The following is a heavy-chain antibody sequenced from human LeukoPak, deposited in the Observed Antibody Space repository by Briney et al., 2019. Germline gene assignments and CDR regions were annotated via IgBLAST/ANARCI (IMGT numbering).Heavy chain of an antibody. Sequence: SETLSLTCSISGDSITTNSYWWAWIRQSPGKGLEWIVRIYSSGNSYYNPSLKSRASISPDTSKNHYSLSLTSVTAADTAFYYCARRGIWDLQIGNWFDPWGQGILVTVSS. CDR1: GDSITTNSYW. D-gene: IGHD3-16*01. CDR3: ARRGIWDLQIGNWFDP. CDR2: IYSSGNS. J-gene: IGHJ5*02. V-gene: IGHV4-39*02.